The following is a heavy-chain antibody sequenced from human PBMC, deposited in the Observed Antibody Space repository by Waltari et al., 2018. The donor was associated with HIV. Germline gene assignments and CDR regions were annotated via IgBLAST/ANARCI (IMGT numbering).Heavy chain of an antibody. CDR2: ISSSSSTM. Sequence: EVQLVESGGGLVQPGGSLRLSCVASGFTFSSYSMKWVRQAPTKGLEWVSYISSSSSTMYYADSVKGRFTISRDNAKNSLYLQMNSLRDDDTAVYYCVRDWAGGDYWGQGTLVTVSS. V-gene: IGHV3-48*02. J-gene: IGHJ4*02. CDR3: VRDWAGGDY. CDR1: GFTFSSYS. D-gene: IGHD2-15*01.